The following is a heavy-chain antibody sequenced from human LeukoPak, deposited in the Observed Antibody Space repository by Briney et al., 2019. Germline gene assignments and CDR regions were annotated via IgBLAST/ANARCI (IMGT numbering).Heavy chain of an antibody. CDR1: GSISSYY. CDR3: ARQKCTSTSCLTKNAFDI. V-gene: IGHV4-4*09. Sequence: SETLSLTCTVSGSISSYYWSWIRQPPGKGLEWIGYIYTSGSTNYNPTLKSRVTISVDTSKNKFSLDLSSVTAADTAVYYCARQKCTSTSCLTKNAFDIWGQGTMVTVSS. CDR2: IYTSGST. J-gene: IGHJ3*02. D-gene: IGHD2-2*01.